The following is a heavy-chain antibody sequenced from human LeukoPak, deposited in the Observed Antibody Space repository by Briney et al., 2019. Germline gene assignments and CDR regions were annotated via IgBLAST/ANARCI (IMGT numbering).Heavy chain of an antibody. J-gene: IGHJ4*02. CDR3: SRESGPFCPFGY. Sequence: SETLSLTCGVSGGSISGANWWSGVRQPPGQGLEWIGEISLAGQTNYNPSLNGRVTMSLDKSSNQLSLHLTSVTAADTATYFCSRESGPFCPFGYWGQGTLVIVSS. CDR2: ISLAGQT. V-gene: IGHV4/OR15-8*02. CDR1: GGSISGANW. D-gene: IGHD1-26*01.